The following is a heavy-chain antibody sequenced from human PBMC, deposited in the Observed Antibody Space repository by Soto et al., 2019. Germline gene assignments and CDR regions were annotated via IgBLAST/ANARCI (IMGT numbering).Heavy chain of an antibody. CDR2: ISDAAGSA. CDR1: GFTFITYS. Sequence: GSLRLSFSCSGFTFITYSRIFVLQFPGKGLECFSTISDAAGSAYYVDSVKGRFTISRDNSKKTLYLQMNSLRAEDSAVYYCPRHYGGKIGADTDLWGQGTIVTV. D-gene: IGHD4-17*01. V-gene: IGHV3-23*01. J-gene: IGHJ3*01. CDR3: PRHYGGKIGADTDL.